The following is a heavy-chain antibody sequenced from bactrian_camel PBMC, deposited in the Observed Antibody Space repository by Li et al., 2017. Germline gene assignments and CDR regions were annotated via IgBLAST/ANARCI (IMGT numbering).Heavy chain of an antibody. CDR1: GYGYDEYS. Sequence: HVQLVESGGSSVQAGGSLRLSCESHGYGYDEYSMGWSRQAPGKEREGVAAIDSDGSTSYADSVKGRFTISRDNARNTVYLQMNSLKPEDTGMYYCAAGSICRSDYDPAAYPYWGQGTQVTVS. CDR3: AAGSICRSDYDPAAYPY. D-gene: IGHD4*01. CDR2: IDSDGST. J-gene: IGHJ4*01. V-gene: IGHV3S53*01.